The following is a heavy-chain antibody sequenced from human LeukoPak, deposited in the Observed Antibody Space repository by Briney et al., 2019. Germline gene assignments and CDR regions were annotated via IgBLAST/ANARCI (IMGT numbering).Heavy chain of an antibody. CDR1: GGTFSSYA. J-gene: IGHJ4*02. D-gene: IGHD3-22*01. CDR2: IIPIFGTA. Sequence: PEASVTVSCTASGGTFSSYAISWVRQAPGQGLEWMGGIIPIFGTANYAQKFQGRVTITADESTSTAYMELSSLRSEDTAVYYCARGYYYDSSGYYSSLDYWGQGTLVTVSS. CDR3: ARGYYYDSSGYYSSLDY. V-gene: IGHV1-69*13.